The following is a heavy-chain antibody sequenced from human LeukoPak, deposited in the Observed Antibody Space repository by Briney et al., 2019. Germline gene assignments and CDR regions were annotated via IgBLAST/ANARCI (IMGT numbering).Heavy chain of an antibody. CDR3: ARHGTYSSSWYLPFGY. D-gene: IGHD6-13*01. CDR1: GFTLSSYE. V-gene: IGHV4-39*01. CDR2: IYYSGST. J-gene: IGHJ4*02. Sequence: GSLRLSCTVSGFTLSSYEMSWIRQPPGKGLEWIGSIYYSGSTYYNPSLKSRVTISVDTSKNQFYLKLSSVTAADTAVYYCARHGTYSSSWYLPFGYWGQGTLVTVSS.